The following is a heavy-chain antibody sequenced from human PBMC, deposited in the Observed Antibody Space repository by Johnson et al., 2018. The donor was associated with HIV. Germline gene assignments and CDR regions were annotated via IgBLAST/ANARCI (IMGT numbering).Heavy chain of an antibody. D-gene: IGHD2-15*01. CDR3: VRVQGIVHDAFDL. J-gene: IGHJ3*01. CDR2: ISYDGSNK. V-gene: IGHV3-30-3*01. CDR1: GFTFSSFA. Sequence: QMQLVESGGGLVQPGGSLRLSCAASGFTFSSFAMHWVRQAPGKGLEWVAVISYDGSNKYYADSVKGRFTISRDNSKNTLYLQMNSLGAEDTAVYCCVRVQGIVHDAFDLWGQGTMVTVSS.